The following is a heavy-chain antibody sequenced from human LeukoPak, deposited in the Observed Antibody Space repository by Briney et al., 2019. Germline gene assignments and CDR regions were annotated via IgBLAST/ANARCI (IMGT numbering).Heavy chain of an antibody. J-gene: IGHJ6*02. Sequence: ASVRVSCKATGYTFTSYFISWVRQAPGQGLEWVGWISTYNGNANYAQKFLGRVTMTTVTATSTAYMELWSLRSDDTAVFYCVRANYYSGMDVWGQGTPVTVSS. CDR1: GYTFTSYF. CDR3: VRANYYSGMDV. CDR2: ISTYNGNA. V-gene: IGHV1-18*01.